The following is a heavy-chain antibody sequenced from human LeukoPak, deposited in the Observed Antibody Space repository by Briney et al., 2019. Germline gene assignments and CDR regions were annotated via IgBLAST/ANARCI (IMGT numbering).Heavy chain of an antibody. J-gene: IGHJ4*02. CDR1: GFTFSSCA. V-gene: IGHV3-23*01. D-gene: IGHD2-2*01. CDR2: ISGSGDST. CDR3: AKDRHYCYSTSCPFYFDY. Sequence: PGGSLRLSCAASGFTFSSCAMNWVRQAPGKGLEWVSTISGSGDSTYYADSVKGRFTISRDNSKNTLYLQMNSLRAEDTAVYYCAKDRHYCYSTSCPFYFDYWGQGTLVTVSS.